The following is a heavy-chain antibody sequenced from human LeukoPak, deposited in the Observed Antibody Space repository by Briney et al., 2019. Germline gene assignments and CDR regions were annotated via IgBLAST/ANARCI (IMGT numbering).Heavy chain of an antibody. J-gene: IGHJ4*02. CDR3: ATEYNAEEAFYY. D-gene: IGHD6-6*01. V-gene: IGHV3-33*01. Sequence: GGSLRLSCAASGVSVYTFGMHLVRQAAGKGLEWVAMMWSESNLFHADSVKGRFNIFRDISKNTLFLQMNSLGAEDTAIYYCATEYNAEEAFYYWGQGTLVTVSS. CDR1: GVSVYTFG. CDR2: MWSESNL.